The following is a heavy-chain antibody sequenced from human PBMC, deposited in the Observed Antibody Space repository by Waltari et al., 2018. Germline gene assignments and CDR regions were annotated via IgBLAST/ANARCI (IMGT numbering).Heavy chain of an antibody. J-gene: IGHJ5*01. CDR2: INPNSGGT. CDR3: SKGQDHYYDNSVSFVS. Sequence: QVPLVQRGAEVKKPGASVKVSCKASGYTFTGYYIHWVRQAPGQGLEWIGRINPNSGGTNYAQIFQGRVSMTWDTSINTAYMDLCRLRPVYTAVYYCSKGQDHYYDNSVSFVSWVHVSLVIVSS. V-gene: IGHV1-2*06. D-gene: IGHD3-22*01. CDR1: GYTFTGYY.